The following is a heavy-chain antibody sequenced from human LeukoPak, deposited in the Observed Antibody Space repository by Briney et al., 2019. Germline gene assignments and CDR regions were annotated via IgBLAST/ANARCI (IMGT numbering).Heavy chain of an antibody. CDR3: ARAYMAVAGTDPFDI. CDR2: ISYDGRNK. CDR1: GFTFSIYA. Sequence: GGSLRLSCAASGFTFSIYAMHWVRQAPGKGLEWVAVISYDGRNKYYADSVKGRFTISRDDSENTLYLQMNSLRADDTAVYYCARAYMAVAGTDPFDIWGQGTMVTVSS. D-gene: IGHD6-19*01. J-gene: IGHJ3*02. V-gene: IGHV3-30*04.